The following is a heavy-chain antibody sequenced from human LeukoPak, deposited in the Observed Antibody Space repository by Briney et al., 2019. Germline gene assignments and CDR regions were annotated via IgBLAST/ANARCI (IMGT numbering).Heavy chain of an antibody. Sequence: GGSLGLSCAASGFTFSSYGMHWVRQAPGKGLEWVAVIWYDGSSKYYADSAKGRFTISRDNSKNTLCLQMNSLRVEDTAVYYCARDLGEAAAPDYWGQGTLVTVSS. CDR1: GFTFSSYG. CDR3: ARDLGEAAAPDY. D-gene: IGHD6-13*01. J-gene: IGHJ4*02. V-gene: IGHV3-33*08. CDR2: IWYDGSSK.